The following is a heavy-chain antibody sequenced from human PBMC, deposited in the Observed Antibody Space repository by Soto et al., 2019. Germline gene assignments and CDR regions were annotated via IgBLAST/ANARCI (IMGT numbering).Heavy chain of an antibody. CDR3: EKSGPSIMIVVVITEDYFDY. V-gene: IGHV3-23*04. Sequence: EVQLVESGGGLVQPGGSLRLSCAASGFTFSSYAMRWVRQAPGKGLEWVSAISGSGGSTYYADSVKGRFTISRDNSKNTRYLQMNSLRAEDTAVYYCEKSGPSIMIVVVITEDYFDYWGQGTLVTVSS. CDR1: GFTFSSYA. CDR2: ISGSGGST. J-gene: IGHJ4*02. D-gene: IGHD3-22*01.